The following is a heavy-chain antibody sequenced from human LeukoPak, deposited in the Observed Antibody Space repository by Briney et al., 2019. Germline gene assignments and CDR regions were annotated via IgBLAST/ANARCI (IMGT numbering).Heavy chain of an antibody. Sequence: PGGSLRLSCTASGFTFSSYSMNWVRQAPGKGLEWVSSISSSSSYIYYADSVKGRFTISRDNAKNLLFLQMSSLSPEDTAVYYCARKAGKMFDYWGQGTLVTASS. V-gene: IGHV3-21*06. D-gene: IGHD6-19*01. CDR1: GFTFSSYS. J-gene: IGHJ4*02. CDR3: ARKAGKMFDY. CDR2: ISSSSSYI.